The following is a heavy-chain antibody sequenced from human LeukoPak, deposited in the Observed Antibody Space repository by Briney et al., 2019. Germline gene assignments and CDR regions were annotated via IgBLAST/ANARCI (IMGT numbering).Heavy chain of an antibody. V-gene: IGHV4-59*01. CDR2: IYYSGST. CDR3: ARGGDSSGYGYFQH. Sequence: SETLSLTCTVSGGSISSYYWSWIRQPPGKGLEWIGYIYYSGSTNYNPSLKSRVTISVDTSKNQFSLKLSSVTAADTAVYYCARGGDSSGYGYFQHWGQGTLVTVSS. CDR1: GGSISSYY. J-gene: IGHJ1*01. D-gene: IGHD3-22*01.